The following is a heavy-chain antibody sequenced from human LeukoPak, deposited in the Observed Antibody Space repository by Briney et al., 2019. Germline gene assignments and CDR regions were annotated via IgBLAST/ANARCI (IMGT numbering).Heavy chain of an antibody. CDR1: GFTLSSYS. J-gene: IGHJ5*02. CDR2: ISGSSSIV. V-gene: IGHV3-48*02. Sequence: GGSLRLSCAASGFTLSSYSMTWVRQTPGKGLEWVSYISGSSSIVYYADSVKGRFTISRDNAKNSLYLQMNSLRDEDTAVYYCARRGDYYDSTPNWFDPWGQGTLVTVSS. CDR3: ARRGDYYDSTPNWFDP. D-gene: IGHD3-22*01.